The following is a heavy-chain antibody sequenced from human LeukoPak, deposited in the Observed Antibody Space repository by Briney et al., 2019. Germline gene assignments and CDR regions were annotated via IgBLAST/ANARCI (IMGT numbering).Heavy chain of an antibody. CDR2: INTSGGTT. CDR1: GFTFSSYG. J-gene: IGHJ5*02. V-gene: IGHV3-23*01. Sequence: QPGGSLRLSCAASGFTFSSYGMTWVRQAPGKGLEWVSTINTSGGTTYYTDSVKGRFTGSRDNSKNTLYLQMNSLRAEDTAVYYCAKGYNWHDRWGQGTLVTVSS. CDR3: AKGYNWHDR.